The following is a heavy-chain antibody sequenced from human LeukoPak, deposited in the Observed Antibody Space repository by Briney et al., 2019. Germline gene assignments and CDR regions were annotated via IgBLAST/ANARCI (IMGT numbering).Heavy chain of an antibody. Sequence: PGGSLRLSCAASGFTFSNYEMNWVRQAPGKGLEWVSYITTSDRTIYYADSVKGRFTISRDNAKNSLYLQMNSLRAEDTAVYYCARSPGIYCSGGSCPAYFDIWGQGTMVTVSS. D-gene: IGHD2-15*01. V-gene: IGHV3-48*03. J-gene: IGHJ3*02. CDR1: GFTFSNYE. CDR2: ITTSDRTI. CDR3: ARSPGIYCSGGSCPAYFDI.